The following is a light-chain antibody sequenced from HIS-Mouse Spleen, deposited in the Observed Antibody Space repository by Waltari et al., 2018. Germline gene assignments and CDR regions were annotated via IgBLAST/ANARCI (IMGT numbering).Light chain of an antibody. CDR1: SSDVGGYNY. CDR2: DVS. J-gene: IGLJ2*01. CDR3: SSYTSSSFNVV. V-gene: IGLV2-14*03. Sequence: QSALTQPASVSGSPGQSITISCTGTSSDVGGYNYVSWYQQHPGKPPKLMIYDVSNRPSGVSNRFSGSKSGNTASLTISGLQAEDEADYYCSSYTSSSFNVVFGGGTKLTVL.